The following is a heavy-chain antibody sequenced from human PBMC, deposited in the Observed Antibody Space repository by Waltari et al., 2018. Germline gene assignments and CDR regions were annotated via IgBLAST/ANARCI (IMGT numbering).Heavy chain of an antibody. CDR2: IYWDDDK. Sequence: QITLKESGPTLVKPTQTLTLTCTFSGFSLSTRGVGVGWIRQPPGKALEWLALIYWDDDKRYSPSLKSRLTITKDTSKNQVVLTMTNMDPVDTATHYCAHGDVLRYFDWFNFDYWGQGTLVTVSS. CDR1: GFSLSTRGVG. D-gene: IGHD3-9*01. J-gene: IGHJ4*02. CDR3: AHGDVLRYFDWFNFDY. V-gene: IGHV2-5*02.